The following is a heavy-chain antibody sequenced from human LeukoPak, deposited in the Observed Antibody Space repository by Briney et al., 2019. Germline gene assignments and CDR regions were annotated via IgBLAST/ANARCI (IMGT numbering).Heavy chain of an antibody. Sequence: GASVKVSCKASGYTFTSYGISWVRQAPGQGLEWMGWISAYNGNTNYAQKLQGRVTMTTDTSTSTAYMELRSLRSDDTAVYYCATGAVAGTSYDHYMDVWGKGTTVTISS. V-gene: IGHV1-18*01. J-gene: IGHJ6*03. D-gene: IGHD6-19*01. CDR2: ISAYNGNT. CDR3: ATGAVAGTSYDHYMDV. CDR1: GYTFTSYG.